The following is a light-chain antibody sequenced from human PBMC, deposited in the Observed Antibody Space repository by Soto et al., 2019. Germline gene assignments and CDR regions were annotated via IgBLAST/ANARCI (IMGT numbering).Light chain of an antibody. V-gene: IGKV1-12*01. CDR3: QQADSAPPT. CDR1: QGVRSW. J-gene: IGKJ1*01. CDR2: AAS. Sequence: DIQMTQSPSSVSASVGDRVTITCRSSQGVRSWLAWYQQKPGEAPRLLIYAASSLQSGVPSRFSGSGSGTDFTLPISSLQPDDFATYYCQQADSAPPTFGQGTKVEV.